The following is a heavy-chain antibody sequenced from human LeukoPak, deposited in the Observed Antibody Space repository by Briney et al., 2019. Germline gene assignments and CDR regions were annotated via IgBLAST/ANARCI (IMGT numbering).Heavy chain of an antibody. CDR3: ATISAQTFDI. V-gene: IGHV3-7*01. J-gene: IGHJ3*02. CDR2: IKPDGSDK. Sequence: GGSLRLSCVGSGFSFRSHRVNWVRQSPGKGLEWVANIKPDGSDKYYVDSARGRFTVSRDNAKNSAFLQMNSMRAEDTAIYYCATISAQTFDIWGQGTLVSVSS. CDR1: GFSFRSHR. D-gene: IGHD5-24*01.